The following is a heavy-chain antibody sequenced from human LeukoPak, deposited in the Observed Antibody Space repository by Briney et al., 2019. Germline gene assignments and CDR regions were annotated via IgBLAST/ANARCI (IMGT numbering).Heavy chain of an antibody. J-gene: IGHJ3*02. CDR2: IIPIFGTA. Sequence: ASVKVSCKASGGTFSSYAISWVRQAPGQGLEWMGGIIPIFGTANYAQKFQGRVTITADESTSTAYMELSSLRSEDTAVYYCARDGVPAAPGSAFDIWGQGTMVTVSS. D-gene: IGHD2-2*01. CDR1: GGTFSSYA. CDR3: ARDGVPAAPGSAFDI. V-gene: IGHV1-69*13.